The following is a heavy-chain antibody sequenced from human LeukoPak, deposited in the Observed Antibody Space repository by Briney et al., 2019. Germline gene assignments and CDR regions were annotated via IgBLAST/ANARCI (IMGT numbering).Heavy chain of an antibody. CDR1: GFNVSSNY. Sequence: GGSLRLSCAVSGFNVSSNYLNWVRQAPGKGPEWVSVIYSGGSTYYSDSVKGRFTISRDNSKNTLYLQMNSLRAEDTAVYHCARVDSRTAQFDYWGQGTLVTVSS. CDR3: ARVDSRTAQFDY. V-gene: IGHV3-66*01. CDR2: IYSGGST. J-gene: IGHJ4*02. D-gene: IGHD6-13*01.